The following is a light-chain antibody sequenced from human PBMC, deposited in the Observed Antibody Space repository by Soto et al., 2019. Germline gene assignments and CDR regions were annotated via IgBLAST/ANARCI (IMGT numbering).Light chain of an antibody. Sequence: DIQMTQSPSTLSASVGDRVTITCRASQGISTWLAWYQQRPGEAPKVLIYDASSLESGVPSRFSDSGSETEFTLTISSLQLDDFATYYCQHYNSYPFTFGPGTKVDIK. CDR1: QGISTW. CDR3: QHYNSYPFT. J-gene: IGKJ3*01. V-gene: IGKV1-5*01. CDR2: DAS.